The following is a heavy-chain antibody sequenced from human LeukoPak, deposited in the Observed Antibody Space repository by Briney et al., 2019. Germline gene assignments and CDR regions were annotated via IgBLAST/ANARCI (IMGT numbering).Heavy chain of an antibody. CDR1: GGTFGSYA. V-gene: IGHV1-69*13. CDR3: ARVVSPENWFDP. CDR2: IIPIFGTA. D-gene: IGHD5/OR15-5a*01. J-gene: IGHJ5*02. Sequence: ASVKVSCKASGGTFGSYAISWVRQAPGQGLEWMGGIIPIFGTANYAQKFQGRVTITADESTSTAYMELSSLRSEDTAVYYCARVVSPENWFDPWGQGTLVTVSS.